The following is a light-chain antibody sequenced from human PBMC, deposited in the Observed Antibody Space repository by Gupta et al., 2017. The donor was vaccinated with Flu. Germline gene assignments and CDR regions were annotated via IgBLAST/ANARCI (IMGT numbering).Light chain of an antibody. CDR2: KAS. V-gene: IGKV1-5*03. J-gene: IGKJ4*01. CDR3: QRYDSYSLT. Sequence: PSPLSAYVGDRVTITCRASQSRSSWLAWYQQKPGKAPNLLIYKASNLESGVPSRFSGSGSGTEFTLTISSLQPDDFATYYFQRYDSYSLTFGGGTKVEI. CDR1: QSRSSW.